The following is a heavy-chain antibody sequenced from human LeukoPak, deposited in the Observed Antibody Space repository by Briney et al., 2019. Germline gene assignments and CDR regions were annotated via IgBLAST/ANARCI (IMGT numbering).Heavy chain of an antibody. CDR1: GFTFSSYA. J-gene: IGHJ4*02. Sequence: QTGGSLRLSCAASGFTFSSYAMSWVRQAPGKGLEWVSAISGSGGSTYYADSVKGRFTISRDNSKNTLYLQMNSLRAEDTAVYYCAKDKFIVVVPAVFDYWGQGTLVTVSS. D-gene: IGHD2-2*01. CDR2: ISGSGGST. V-gene: IGHV3-23*01. CDR3: AKDKFIVVVPAVFDY.